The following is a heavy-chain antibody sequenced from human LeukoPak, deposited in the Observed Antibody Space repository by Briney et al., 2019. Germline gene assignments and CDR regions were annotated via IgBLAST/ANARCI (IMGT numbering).Heavy chain of an antibody. CDR1: GFTFSNAL. D-gene: IGHD2-8*01. V-gene: IGHV3-15*01. CDR3: TTAALGVYYMDV. CDR2: IKSKTDGGTT. J-gene: IGHJ6*03. Sequence: GGSLRLSCAASGFTFSNALMSWVRQAPGKGLEWVGRIKSKTDGGTTDYAAPVKGRFTISRDDSKNTLYLQMNSLKTEDTAVYYCTTAALGVYYMDVWGKGTTVTVSS.